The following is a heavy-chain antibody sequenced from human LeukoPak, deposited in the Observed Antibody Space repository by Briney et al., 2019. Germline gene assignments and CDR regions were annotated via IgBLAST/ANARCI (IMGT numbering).Heavy chain of an antibody. Sequence: AGRSLRLSCAASGFTFSNYAMSWVRQAPGKGLEWVSAITDSGGNTYYADSVKGRFTISRDNSKNTVYLQMNSLRAEDTAVYYCAKWGDYDVLTGYYVSDYWGQGTLVTVSS. J-gene: IGHJ4*02. D-gene: IGHD3-9*01. V-gene: IGHV3-23*01. CDR3: AKWGDYDVLTGYYVSDY. CDR1: GFTFSNYA. CDR2: ITDSGGNT.